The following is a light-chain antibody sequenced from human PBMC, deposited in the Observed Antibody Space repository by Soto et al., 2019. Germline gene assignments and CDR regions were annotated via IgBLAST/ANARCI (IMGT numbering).Light chain of an antibody. V-gene: IGKV1-5*03. CDR2: KAS. Sequence: IQMTQSPSSLSSSLGDRVTITCRASQGISRHLAWYQQKPGKAPKLLIYKASTLKSGVPSRFSGSGSGTEFTLTISSLKNDDFATYYCQHYNSYPEAFGQGTKVDIK. CDR1: QGISRH. J-gene: IGKJ1*01. CDR3: QHYNSYPEA.